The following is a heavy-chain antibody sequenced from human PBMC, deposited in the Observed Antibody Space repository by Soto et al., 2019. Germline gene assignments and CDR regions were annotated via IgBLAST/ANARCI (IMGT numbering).Heavy chain of an antibody. CDR2: IYYSGST. J-gene: IGHJ6*03. Sequence: TSETLSLTCTVSGFSVSSGSFYWSWIRQPPGKGLEWIGYIYYSGSTNYNPSLKSRVTISVDTSKNQFSLKLSSVTAADTAVYYCARRVYGFYDFWSGPNAAYYMDVWGKGTTVTVSS. D-gene: IGHD3-3*01. CDR3: ARRVYGFYDFWSGPNAAYYMDV. V-gene: IGHV4-61*01. CDR1: GFSVSSGSFY.